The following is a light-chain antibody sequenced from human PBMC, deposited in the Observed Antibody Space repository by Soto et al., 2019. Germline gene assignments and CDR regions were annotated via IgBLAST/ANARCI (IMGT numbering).Light chain of an antibody. J-gene: IGKJ5*01. Sequence: ELVLTQSPATLSLSPGERVTLACRASESVTTLAWYQQKPGQAPRLLIYDASTRATGIPARFSGSGSGTDFTLTISSLEPEDSAVYYCQQRDDWPPTFGQGTRLEIK. V-gene: IGKV3-11*01. CDR3: QQRDDWPPT. CDR2: DAS. CDR1: ESVTT.